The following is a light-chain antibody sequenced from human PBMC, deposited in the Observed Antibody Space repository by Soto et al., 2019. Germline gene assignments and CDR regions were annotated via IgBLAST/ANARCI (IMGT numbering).Light chain of an antibody. V-gene: IGKV1-5*01. CDR2: DAS. CDR3: QQYNSYGT. CDR1: QSISSW. J-gene: IGKJ1*01. Sequence: IPMTQSPATLSASVGDRVTITCRASQSISSWLAWYQQKPGKAPKLLIYDASSLESGVPSRFSVSGSGTEFTLTISSLQPDDVATYYCQQYNSYGTFGQGTKVDI.